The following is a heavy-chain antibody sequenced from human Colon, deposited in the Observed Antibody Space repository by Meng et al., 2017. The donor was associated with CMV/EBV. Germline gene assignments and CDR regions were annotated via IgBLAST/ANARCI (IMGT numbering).Heavy chain of an antibody. CDR3: ARVDDDDGTGSSYRHLDH. V-gene: IGHV3-7*01. CDR1: GFTFNKYA. D-gene: IGHD3-10*01. Sequence: GESLKISCAASGFTFNKYALNWVRQAPGKGLEWVATIKEDGSERSYVDSVKGRFTISRDNARNSLYLQMNSLRAEDTAVYYCARVDDDDGTGSSYRHLDHWGQGTLVTVSS. CDR2: IKEDGSER. J-gene: IGHJ4*02.